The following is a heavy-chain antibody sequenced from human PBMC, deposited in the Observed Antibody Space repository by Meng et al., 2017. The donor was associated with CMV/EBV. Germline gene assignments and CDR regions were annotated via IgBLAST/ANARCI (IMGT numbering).Heavy chain of an antibody. CDR2: IYYRGTT. D-gene: IGHD2-2*01. CDR1: GGSISSSSSSYY. Sequence: GSLRLSCTVSGGSISSSSSSYYWGWIRQPPGKGLEWLGSIYYRGTTYDNPSLKSRVTMSVDTSKNQFSLKLSSVTAADTAAYFCARQRITSSIAWFDPWGQGILVTVSS. V-gene: IGHV4-39*01. J-gene: IGHJ5*02. CDR3: ARQRITSSIAWFDP.